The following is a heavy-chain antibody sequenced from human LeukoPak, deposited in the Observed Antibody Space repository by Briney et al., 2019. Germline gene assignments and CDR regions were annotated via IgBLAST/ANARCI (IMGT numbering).Heavy chain of an antibody. CDR1: GYTFTGYY. D-gene: IGHD6-19*01. CDR2: MNPNSGNT. V-gene: IGHV1-8*02. J-gene: IGHJ4*02. CDR3: ARGLEQVAGIDDY. Sequence: ASVKVSCKASGYTFTGYYMHWVRQAPGQGLEWMGWMNPNSGNTGYAQKFQGRVTMTRNTSISTAYMELSSLRSEDTAVYYCARGLEQVAGIDDYWGQGTLVTVSS.